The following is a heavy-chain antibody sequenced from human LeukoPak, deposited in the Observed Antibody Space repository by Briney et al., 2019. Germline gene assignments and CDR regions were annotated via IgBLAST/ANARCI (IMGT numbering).Heavy chain of an antibody. CDR3: AREPAPYGAIDY. D-gene: IGHD4-17*01. Sequence: GGSLRLSCAASGFIFSDYYMSWIRQAPGKGLEWISHISGSGTTIYYADSVKGRFTISRDNSKNTLYLQMNSLRAEDTAVYYCAREPAPYGAIDYWGQGTLVTVSS. CDR1: GFIFSDYY. CDR2: ISGSGTTI. J-gene: IGHJ4*02. V-gene: IGHV3-11*04.